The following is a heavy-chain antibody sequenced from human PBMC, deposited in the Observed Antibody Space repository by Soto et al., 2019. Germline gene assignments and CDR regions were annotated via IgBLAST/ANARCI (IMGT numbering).Heavy chain of an antibody. Sequence: SETLSLTCTVSGGSISSYYWSWIRQPPGKGLEWIGYIYYSGSTNYNPSLKSRVTISVDTSKNQFSLKLRSVTAADTAVYYCARDRRYDSSGYYYPGYYYGMDVWGQGTTVT. CDR3: ARDRRYDSSGYYYPGYYYGMDV. CDR1: GGSISSYY. CDR2: IYYSGST. D-gene: IGHD3-22*01. V-gene: IGHV4-59*01. J-gene: IGHJ6*02.